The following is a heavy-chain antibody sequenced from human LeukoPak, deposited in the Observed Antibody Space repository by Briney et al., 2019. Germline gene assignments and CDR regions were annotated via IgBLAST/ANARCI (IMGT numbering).Heavy chain of an antibody. V-gene: IGHV1-18*01. CDR2: ISAYNGNT. CDR3: ARGTTGTTFGGAFDI. D-gene: IGHD1-1*01. Sequence: KVSCKASGYTFTSYGISWVRRAPGRGLEWMGWISAYNGNTNYAQKLQGRVTMTTDTSTSTAYMELRSLRSDDTAVYYCARGTTGTTFGGAFDIWGQGTMVTVSS. CDR1: GYTFTSYG. J-gene: IGHJ3*02.